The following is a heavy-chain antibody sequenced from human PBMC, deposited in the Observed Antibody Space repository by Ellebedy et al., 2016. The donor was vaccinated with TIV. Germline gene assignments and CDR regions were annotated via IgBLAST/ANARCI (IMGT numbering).Heavy chain of an antibody. D-gene: IGHD3-22*01. J-gene: IGHJ4*02. CDR1: GYTFTGYY. Sequence: ASVKVSCXASGYTFTGYYMHWVRQAPGQGLEWMGWISAYNGNTNYAQKLQGRVTMTTDTSTSTAYMELRSLRSDDTAVYYCARDYYDSSGYKVFDYWGQGTLVTVSS. V-gene: IGHV1-18*04. CDR2: ISAYNGNT. CDR3: ARDYYDSSGYKVFDY.